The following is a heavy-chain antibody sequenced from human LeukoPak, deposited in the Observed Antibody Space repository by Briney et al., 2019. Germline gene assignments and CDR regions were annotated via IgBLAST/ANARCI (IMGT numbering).Heavy chain of an antibody. CDR3: AKTRPLDSSSWSHGDY. CDR1: GFTFSSYS. D-gene: IGHD6-13*01. Sequence: GSLRLSWAASGFTFSSYSMNWVRQAPGKGLEWVSSISSSSSYIYYADSVKGRFTISRDNAKNSLYLQMNSLRAEDTAVYYCAKTRPLDSSSWSHGDYWGQGTLVTVSS. J-gene: IGHJ4*02. CDR2: ISSSSSYI. V-gene: IGHV3-21*04.